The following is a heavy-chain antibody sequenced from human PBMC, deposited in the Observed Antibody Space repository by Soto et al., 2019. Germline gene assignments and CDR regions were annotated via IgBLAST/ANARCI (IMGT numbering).Heavy chain of an antibody. CDR3: AKDTARIVVVSYYYYGMDV. V-gene: IGHV3-30*18. CDR2: ISYDGSNK. Sequence: QVQLVESGGGVVQPGRSLRLSCAASGFTFSSYGMHWVRQAPGKGLEWVAVISYDGSNKYYADSVKGRFTISRDNSKNTLYLQMNSLRAEDTAVYYCAKDTARIVVVSYYYYGMDVWGQGTTVTVSS. D-gene: IGHD3-22*01. CDR1: GFTFSSYG. J-gene: IGHJ6*02.